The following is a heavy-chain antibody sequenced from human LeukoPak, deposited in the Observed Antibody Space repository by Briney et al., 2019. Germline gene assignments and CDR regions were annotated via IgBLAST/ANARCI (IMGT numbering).Heavy chain of an antibody. D-gene: IGHD1-7*01. J-gene: IGHJ4*02. CDR3: AKEKTTGTYYVDY. Sequence: GGSLRLSCAASGFTFSSYGMHWVRQAPGKGLEWVAFIRYDGSNKYYADSVKGRFTISRDNSKNTLYLQMNSLRAEDTAVYYRAKEKTTGTYYVDYWGQGTLVTVSS. V-gene: IGHV3-30*02. CDR1: GFTFSSYG. CDR2: IRYDGSNK.